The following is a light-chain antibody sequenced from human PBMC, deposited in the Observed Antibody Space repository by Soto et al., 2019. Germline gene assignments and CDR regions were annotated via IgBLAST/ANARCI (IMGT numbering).Light chain of an antibody. CDR1: SSDVGGYNY. J-gene: IGLJ2*01. V-gene: IGLV2-14*03. CDR3: SSYTSSNTAVV. Sequence: QSALTQPASVSGSPGQSITISCTGTSSDVGGYNYVSWYQQHPGKAPKLMIYDVNNRPSGVSDRFSGSKSGNTASLTISGLQAEYEADFYCSSYTSSNTAVVFGGGTKLTVL. CDR2: DVN.